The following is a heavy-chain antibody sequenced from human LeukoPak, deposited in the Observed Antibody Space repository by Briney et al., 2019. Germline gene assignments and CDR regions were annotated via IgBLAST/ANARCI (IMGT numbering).Heavy chain of an antibody. J-gene: IGHJ4*02. D-gene: IGHD6-13*01. V-gene: IGHV3-33*01. CDR1: GFTFSSYG. Sequence: GGSLRLSCAASGFTFSSYGMHWVRQAPGKGLEWVAVIWYDGSNKYYADSVKGRFTISRDNSKNTLYLQMNSLRAEDTAVYYCARAAYSSSWRGFDYWGQGTLVTVSS. CDR3: ARAAYSSSWRGFDY. CDR2: IWYDGSNK.